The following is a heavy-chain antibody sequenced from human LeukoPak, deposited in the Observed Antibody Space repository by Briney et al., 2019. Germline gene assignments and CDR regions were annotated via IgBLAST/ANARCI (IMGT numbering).Heavy chain of an antibody. V-gene: IGHV1-2*06. Sequence: ASVKVSCKASGYTFTGYYMHWVRQAPGQGLEWMGRINPNSGGTNYAQKFQGRVTMTRDTSISTAYMELSRLRSDDTAVYYCATPRGSYESFDYWGQGSLVTVSS. CDR1: GYTFTGYY. CDR2: INPNSGGT. CDR3: ATPRGSYESFDY. J-gene: IGHJ4*02. D-gene: IGHD1-26*01.